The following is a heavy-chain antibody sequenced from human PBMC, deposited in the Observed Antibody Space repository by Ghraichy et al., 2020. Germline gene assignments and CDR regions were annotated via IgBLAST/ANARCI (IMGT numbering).Heavy chain of an antibody. J-gene: IGHJ4*02. CDR1: GGSISSYN. CDR2: IYNSGST. D-gene: IGHD4-17*01. CDR3: ARDTAMTSNLGY. V-gene: IGHV4-4*07. Sequence: SETLSLTCTVSGGSISSYNWRWIRHPAGKGLEWIGRIYNSGSTYDNPSLKSRVTMSVDTSKNQFSLKLSSVTAADTAVYYCARDTAMTSNLGYWGQGTLVTVSS.